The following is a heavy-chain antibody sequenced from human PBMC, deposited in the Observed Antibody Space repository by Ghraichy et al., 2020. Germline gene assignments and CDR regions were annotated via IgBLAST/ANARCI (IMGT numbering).Heavy chain of an antibody. D-gene: IGHD2-2*01. CDR1: GFTFSSYS. CDR2: ISSSSSYI. J-gene: IGHJ3*02. Sequence: GGSLRLSCAAYGFTFSSYSMNWVRQAPGKGLEWVSSISSSSSYIYYADSVKGRFTISRDNTKNSLYRQMNSLRAEDTAVYYGARLDIVVVPAVQVDAFDIWGQGTMVTVSS. CDR3: ARLDIVVVPAVQVDAFDI. V-gene: IGHV3-21*01.